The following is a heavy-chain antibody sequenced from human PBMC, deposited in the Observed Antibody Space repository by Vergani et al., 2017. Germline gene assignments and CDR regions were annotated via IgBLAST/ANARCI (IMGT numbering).Heavy chain of an antibody. Sequence: EVQLLESGGDLVQPGGSLRLSCAASGFSFTTYAMSWVRQAPGKGLEWVSTINTNGEYTRYGDSVKGRFTISRDNSKSTLYLQMNSLRAEDTAIYYCAKGGWNYWFDSWGRGTLVIVS. CDR3: AKGGWNYWFDS. CDR1: GFSFTTYA. V-gene: IGHV3-23*01. J-gene: IGHJ5*01. D-gene: IGHD1-1*01. CDR2: INTNGEYT.